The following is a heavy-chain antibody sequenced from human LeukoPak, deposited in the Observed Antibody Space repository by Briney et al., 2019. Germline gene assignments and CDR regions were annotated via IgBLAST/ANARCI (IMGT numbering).Heavy chain of an antibody. CDR3: ARRAYDFWSGYTDFDY. J-gene: IGHJ4*02. CDR2: INPSGGST. CDR1: GYTFTSYY. V-gene: IGHV1-46*01. Sequence: ASVKVSFKASGYTFTSYYMHWVRQAPGQGLEWMGIINPSGGSTSYAQKFQGRVTMTRDTSTSTVYMELSSLRSEDTAVYYCARRAYDFWSGYTDFDYWGQGTLVTVSS. D-gene: IGHD3-3*01.